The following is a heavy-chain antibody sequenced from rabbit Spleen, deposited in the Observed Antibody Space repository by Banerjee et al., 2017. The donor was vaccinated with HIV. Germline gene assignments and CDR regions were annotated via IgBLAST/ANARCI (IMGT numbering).Heavy chain of an antibody. J-gene: IGHJ4*01. D-gene: IGHD4-1*01. CDR3: ARETSSGWGIISFYFSL. CDR2: IYSGSSADT. V-gene: IGHV1S45*01. Sequence: QEQLVESGGGLVQPEGSLTLTCTASGFSFSSSSYMCWVRQAPGKGLEWIACIYSGSSADTYYASWAKGRFTISKTSSTTVTLQMTSLTAADTATYFCARETSSGWGIISFYFSLWGQGTLVTVS. CDR1: GFSFSSSSY.